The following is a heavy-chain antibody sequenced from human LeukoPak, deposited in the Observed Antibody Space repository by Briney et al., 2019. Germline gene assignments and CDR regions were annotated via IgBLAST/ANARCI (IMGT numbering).Heavy chain of an antibody. D-gene: IGHD6-13*01. J-gene: IGHJ5*02. Sequence: PSETLSLTCTVSGASIRSYYWSWIRQPPGKGLEWIGYIYYSGSTNYNPSLKSRVTISVDTSKNQFSLKLSSVTAADTAVYYCARLIAAAGTIDPWGQGTLVTVSS. V-gene: IGHV4-59*01. CDR3: ARLIAAAGTIDP. CDR2: IYYSGST. CDR1: GASIRSYY.